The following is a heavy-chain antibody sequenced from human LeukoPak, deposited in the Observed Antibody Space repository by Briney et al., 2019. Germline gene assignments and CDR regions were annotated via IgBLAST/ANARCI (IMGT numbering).Heavy chain of an antibody. V-gene: IGHV3-23*01. D-gene: IGHD3-16*01. J-gene: IGHJ4*02. Sequence: PEGSLRLSCAASGFSFDVHAMTWVRQAPGKGPEWVATIGGPAETFYADSVKGRFTISRDNTRYTLYLQMNRLRAEDSALYYCAKDWTSHNGVYDCLDFWGQGTQVTVSS. CDR2: IGGPAET. CDR1: GFSFDVHA. CDR3: AKDWTSHNGVYDCLDF.